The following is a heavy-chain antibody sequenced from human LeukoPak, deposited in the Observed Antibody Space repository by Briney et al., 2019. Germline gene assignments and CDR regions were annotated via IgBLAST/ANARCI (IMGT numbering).Heavy chain of an antibody. V-gene: IGHV3-7*01. CDR3: ARGHIGMDV. CDR1: GFTFSSWW. Sequence: GGSLRLSCAVSGFTFSSWWMTWVLQAPGKGLEWVANIKQDGSEKNYVDSVKGRFTISRDNAKNSLDLQMNRLRAEDTAVYYCARGHIGMDVWGKGTTVTVSS. D-gene: IGHD5-12*01. J-gene: IGHJ6*04. CDR2: IKQDGSEK.